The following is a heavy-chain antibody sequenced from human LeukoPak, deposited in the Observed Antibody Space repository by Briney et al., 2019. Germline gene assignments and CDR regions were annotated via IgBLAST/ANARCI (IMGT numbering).Heavy chain of an antibody. CDR3: ASLRGLRLGELSPHLSIDY. V-gene: IGHV3-23*01. D-gene: IGHD3-16*02. J-gene: IGHJ4*02. Sequence: GGSLRLSCAASGFALSKLAMGWVRQAPRKGLEWVSVISDSVDITYYADSVKGRFTISRDNSKHTLYLHMNSLRAGDTAVYYCASLRGLRLGELSPHLSIDYWGQGTLVTVSS. CDR2: ISDSVDIT. CDR1: GFALSKLA.